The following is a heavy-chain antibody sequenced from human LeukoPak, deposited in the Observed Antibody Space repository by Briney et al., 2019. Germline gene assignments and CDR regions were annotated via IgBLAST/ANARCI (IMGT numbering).Heavy chain of an antibody. J-gene: IGHJ4*02. CDR3: ARESHIWFTSLDY. CDR1: GFTFDDYA. CDR2: ISWNSGSI. V-gene: IGHV3-9*01. D-gene: IGHD3-10*01. Sequence: PGGSLRLSCAASGFTFDDYAMHWVRQAPGKGLEWVSGISWNSGSIGYADSVKGRFTISRDNAKNTLYLQMNSLTAEDTAVYYCARESHIWFTSLDYWGQGTLVTVSS.